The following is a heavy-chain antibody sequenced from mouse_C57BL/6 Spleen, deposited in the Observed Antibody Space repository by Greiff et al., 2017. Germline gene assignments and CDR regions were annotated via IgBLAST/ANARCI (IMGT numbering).Heavy chain of an antibody. D-gene: IGHD1-1*01. CDR3: ARGDYGAWFAY. Sequence: QVQLKESGAELAKPGASVKLSCKASGYTFTSYWMHWVKQRPGQGLEWIGYINPSSGYTKYNQKFKDKATLTADKSSSTAYMQLRSLTYEDSAVYYCARGDYGAWFAYWGQGTLVTVSA. CDR1: GYTFTSYW. J-gene: IGHJ3*01. CDR2: INPSSGYT. V-gene: IGHV1-7*01.